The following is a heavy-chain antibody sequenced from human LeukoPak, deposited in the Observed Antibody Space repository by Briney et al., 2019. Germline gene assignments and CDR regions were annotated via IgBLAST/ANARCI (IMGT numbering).Heavy chain of an antibody. D-gene: IGHD2-2*01. Sequence: SVKVSCKTSGGIITNYAISWVRQAPGQGLEWVGVITPIFGTSNYAQKFQGRVAITADKSTNTAYMELSSLRSEDTAVYYCARVAAAIPRWYFDLWGRGTLVTVSS. CDR3: ARVAAAIPRWYFDL. J-gene: IGHJ2*01. CDR2: ITPIFGTS. V-gene: IGHV1-69*06. CDR1: GGIITNYA.